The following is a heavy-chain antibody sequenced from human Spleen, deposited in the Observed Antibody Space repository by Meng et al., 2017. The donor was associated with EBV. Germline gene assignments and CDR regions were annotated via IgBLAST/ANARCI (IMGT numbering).Heavy chain of an antibody. Sequence: VQAGAVVKEPGSSVKRSCKTAGGTLSTHGISLVRQAPGQGLQWMGGIIPLSGTRDHAPEFQGRVTLTADESTSTAYMDLYSLGSEDTAVYYCATDQFGDSSGTVAAGCFDHWGQGTLVTVSS. J-gene: IGHJ4*02. D-gene: IGHD3-22*01. V-gene: IGHV1-69*01. CDR2: IIPLSGTR. CDR1: GGTLSTHG. CDR3: ATDQFGDSSGTVAAGCFDH.